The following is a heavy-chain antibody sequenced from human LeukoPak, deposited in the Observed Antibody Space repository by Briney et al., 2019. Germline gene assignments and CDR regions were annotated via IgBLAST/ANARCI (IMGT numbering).Heavy chain of an antibody. V-gene: IGHV4-59*01. CDR2: IYYSGST. Sequence: PSETLSLTCTVSGGSISSYYWSWIRQPPGKGLEWIGYIYYSGSTNYNPSLKSRVTISVDTSKNQFSLKLSSVTAADTAVYYCASAVRDGYNYGWFDPWGQGTLVTVSS. CDR3: ASAVRDGYNYGWFDP. CDR1: GGSISSYY. J-gene: IGHJ5*02. D-gene: IGHD5-24*01.